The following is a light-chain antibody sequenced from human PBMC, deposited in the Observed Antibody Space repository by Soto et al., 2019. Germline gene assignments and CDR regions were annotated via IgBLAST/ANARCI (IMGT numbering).Light chain of an antibody. CDR1: SSNIGTNT. Sequence: QSVLTQPPSASGTPGQRVTISCSGSSSNIGTNTVNWYQELPGTAPKLLIYNNNQRPSGVPDRFSGSKSGTSASLAISGLQSEDEADYHCAAWDDSLNGVFFGGGTKLTVL. V-gene: IGLV1-44*01. J-gene: IGLJ2*01. CDR3: AAWDDSLNGVF. CDR2: NNN.